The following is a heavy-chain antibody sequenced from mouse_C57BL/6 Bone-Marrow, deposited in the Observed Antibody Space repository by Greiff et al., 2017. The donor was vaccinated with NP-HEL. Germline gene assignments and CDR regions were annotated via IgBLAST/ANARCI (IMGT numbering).Heavy chain of an antibody. CDR1: GFSLTSYG. CDR3: AKAWALDT. Sequence: QVQLQQSGPGLVQPSQSLSITCTVSGFSLTSYGVHWVRQSPGKGLEWLGVICRGGSTDYNAAFMSRLSIPKDNYTTQVFFIMNSLQADDTAIDYCAKAWALDTWGQGTSATVPS. CDR2: ICRGGST. V-gene: IGHV2-5*01. J-gene: IGHJ4*01.